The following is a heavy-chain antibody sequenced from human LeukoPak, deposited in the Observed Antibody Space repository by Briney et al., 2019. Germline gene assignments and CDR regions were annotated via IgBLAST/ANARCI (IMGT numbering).Heavy chain of an antibody. Sequence: ASVKVSCKASGYTFTSYGISWVRQAPGQGLEWMGWISAYNGNTNYAQKLQGRVTMTTDTSTSTAYMELRSLRSDDTAVYYCARAREYYDGSGLPYWGQGTLVTVSS. CDR2: ISAYNGNT. CDR1: GYTFTSYG. V-gene: IGHV1-18*01. D-gene: IGHD3-22*01. CDR3: ARAREYYDGSGLPY. J-gene: IGHJ4*02.